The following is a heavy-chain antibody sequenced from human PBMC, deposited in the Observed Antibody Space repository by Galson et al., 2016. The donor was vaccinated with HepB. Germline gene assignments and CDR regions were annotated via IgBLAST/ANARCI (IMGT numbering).Heavy chain of an antibody. Sequence: SCKASGYTFTGYYMHWVRQAPGQGLEWMGWINPNSGGTNYAQKFQGWVTMTRDTSISTTYMELSRLRSDDTAVYDCARSTVFFYYVDYWGQGTLVTVSS. CDR1: GYTFTGYY. J-gene: IGHJ4*02. D-gene: IGHD5/OR15-5a*01. CDR3: ARSTVFFYYVDY. V-gene: IGHV1-2*04. CDR2: INPNSGGT.